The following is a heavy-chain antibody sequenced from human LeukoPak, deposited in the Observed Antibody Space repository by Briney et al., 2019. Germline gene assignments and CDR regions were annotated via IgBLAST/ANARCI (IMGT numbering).Heavy chain of an antibody. V-gene: IGHV4-4*02. J-gene: IGHJ4*02. CDR3: SRESGAFCPFGY. D-gene: IGHD1-26*01. CDR2: VSLTGET. Sequence: SETLSLTCGLSGGSISSANWWSWVRQPPGQGLERIGEVSLTGETNYNPSLNGRVTMSLDGSRNQLSLTLTSVTAADTAIYYCSRESGAFCPFGYWGQGTLVIVPP. CDR1: GGSISSANW.